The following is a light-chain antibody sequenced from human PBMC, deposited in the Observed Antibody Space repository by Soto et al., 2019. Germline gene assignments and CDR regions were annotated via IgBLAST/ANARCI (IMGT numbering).Light chain of an antibody. CDR3: GSYTSTDTPFV. CDR1: STDVGGYNH. Sequence: QSVLAQPSSVSGSPGQSITISCTGTSTDVGGYNHVSWYQHHPGKGPKLIIYEVNNRPSGVSDRFSGSKSGNKASLTISNLEAEDESDYYCGSYTSTDTPFVFGTGTKVTVL. V-gene: IGLV2-14*01. J-gene: IGLJ1*01. CDR2: EVN.